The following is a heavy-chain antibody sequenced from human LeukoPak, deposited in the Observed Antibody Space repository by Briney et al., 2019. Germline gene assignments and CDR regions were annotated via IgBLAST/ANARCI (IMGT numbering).Heavy chain of an antibody. V-gene: IGHV3-33*01. CDR2: IWHDGSGK. J-gene: IGHJ4*02. D-gene: IGHD3-3*01. CDR3: TRQSENFSLDY. Sequence: GGSLRLSCAASGFTFTNYGMHWVRQAPGKGLEWVAIIWHDGSGKYYADSVKGRFTISRDNSKNTLYLQMNSLRAEDTAVYFCTRQSENFSLDYWGQGTLVTVSS. CDR1: GFTFTNYG.